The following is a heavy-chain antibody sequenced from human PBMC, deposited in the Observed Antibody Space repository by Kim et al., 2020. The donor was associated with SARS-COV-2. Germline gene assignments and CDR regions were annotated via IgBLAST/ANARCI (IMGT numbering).Heavy chain of an antibody. CDR3: ARGSGHSYGSYYYYYGMDV. CDR1: GFTFTDHY. D-gene: IGHD5-18*01. CDR2: ISSSGNTI. J-gene: IGHJ6*02. V-gene: IGHV3-11*01. Sequence: GGSLRLSCAASGFTFTDHYMTWIRQAPGKGLEWLSYISSSGNTIYYADSVKGRFTISRDNAKNSLSLLINSLRADDTAVYYCARGSGHSYGSYYYYYGMDVWGQGTTVIVSS.